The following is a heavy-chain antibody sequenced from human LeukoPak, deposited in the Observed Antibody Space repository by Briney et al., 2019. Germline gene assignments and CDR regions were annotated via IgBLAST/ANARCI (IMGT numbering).Heavy chain of an antibody. V-gene: IGHV4-34*01. CDR1: GGSFSGYY. D-gene: IGHD3-9*01. Sequence: SETLSLTCAVYGGSFSGYYWSWIRQPPGKGLEWIGEINHSGSTNYNPSLKSRVTISVDTSKNQFSLKLSSVTAADTAVYYCARGPYRVYDILTGYYLWGQGTLVTVSS. J-gene: IGHJ4*02. CDR2: INHSGST. CDR3: ARGPYRVYDILTGYYL.